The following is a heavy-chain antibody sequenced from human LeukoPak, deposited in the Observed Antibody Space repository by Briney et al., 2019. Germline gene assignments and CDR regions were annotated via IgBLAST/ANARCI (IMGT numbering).Heavy chain of an antibody. Sequence: PSETLSLTCTVSGGSISSYYWSWVRQPAEKGPEWIGRIYTSGSTNYNPSLKSRVTMSVDTSKNQFSLKLSSVTAADTAVYYCARGPHYGDYVPAFDIWGQGTMVTVSS. CDR3: ARGPHYGDYVPAFDI. D-gene: IGHD4-17*01. V-gene: IGHV4-4*07. J-gene: IGHJ3*02. CDR2: IYTSGST. CDR1: GGSISSYY.